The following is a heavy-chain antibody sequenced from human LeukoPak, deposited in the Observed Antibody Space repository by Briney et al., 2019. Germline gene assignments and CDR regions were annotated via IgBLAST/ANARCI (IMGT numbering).Heavy chain of an antibody. CDR2: IYTSGGT. V-gene: IGHV4-4*09. J-gene: IGHJ4*02. CDR3: AKLTRLSTSPDRYYLDY. CDR1: GDSISSYY. Sequence: SETLSLTCTVSGDSISSYYWSWIRQPPGKGLEWIGYIYTSGGTNYIPSLKGRVTISIDTSKNQFSLKLSSVTAADSAVYYCAKLTRLSTSPDRYYLDYWGQGTLVTVSS. D-gene: IGHD6-6*01.